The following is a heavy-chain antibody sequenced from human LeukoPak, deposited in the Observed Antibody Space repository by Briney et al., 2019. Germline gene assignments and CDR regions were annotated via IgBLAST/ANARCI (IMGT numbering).Heavy chain of an antibody. D-gene: IGHD2-15*01. CDR1: VCTFISYV. V-gene: IGHV1-69*05. CDR2: IIPILGTA. Sequence: SVTVSCKSSVCTFISYVISWVRQAPGQGLEWMGGIIPILGTANYAQKFQGRVTITTDESTTTAYMELSSLRSEDTAVYYCARGRYCSGGSCFESWFDPWGQGTLVTVSS. J-gene: IGHJ5*02. CDR3: ARGRYCSGGSCFESWFDP.